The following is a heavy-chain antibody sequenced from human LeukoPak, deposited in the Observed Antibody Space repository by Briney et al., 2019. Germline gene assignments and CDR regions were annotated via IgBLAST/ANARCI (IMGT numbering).Heavy chain of an antibody. CDR3: ARTRSIAAAGRYYYYYMDV. Sequence: GGSLRLSCAASGFTLITYWMTWVRQAPGKGLEWVANINQDGSEKYYVGSVKGRFTISRDNARNSLYLQMNSLRAEDTAVYYCARTRSIAAAGRYYYYYMDVWGKGTTVTVSS. CDR1: GFTLITYW. J-gene: IGHJ6*03. D-gene: IGHD6-13*01. CDR2: INQDGSEK. V-gene: IGHV3-7*01.